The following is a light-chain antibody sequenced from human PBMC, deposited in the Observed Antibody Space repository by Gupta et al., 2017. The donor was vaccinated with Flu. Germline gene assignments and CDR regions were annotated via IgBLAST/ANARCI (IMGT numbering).Light chain of an antibody. CDR1: QSISSY. V-gene: IGKV1-39*01. J-gene: IGKJ4*01. CDR2: SAS. Sequence: DVEMAQPPSSLSASVGDRVAITCRASQSISSYLNWHQQKPGKAPNLLIYSASTLSSGVPSRFSGSASATDFTLTISVRHAEDFASYYCQQRDSTPLTFGGGTKVEI. CDR3: QQRDSTPLT.